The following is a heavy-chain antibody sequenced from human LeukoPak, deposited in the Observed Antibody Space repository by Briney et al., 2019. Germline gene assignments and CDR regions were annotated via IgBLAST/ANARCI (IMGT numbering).Heavy chain of an antibody. V-gene: IGHV3-33*01. J-gene: IGHJ4*02. CDR3: ARDNWFGEPRDYFDY. CDR2: IWYDGSNK. Sequence: GGSLRLPCAASGFTFSSYGMHWVRQAPGKGLEWVAVIWYDGSNKYYADSVKGRFTISRDNSKNTLYLQMNSLRAEDTAVYYCARDNWFGEPRDYFDYWGQGTLVTVSS. CDR1: GFTFSSYG. D-gene: IGHD3-10*01.